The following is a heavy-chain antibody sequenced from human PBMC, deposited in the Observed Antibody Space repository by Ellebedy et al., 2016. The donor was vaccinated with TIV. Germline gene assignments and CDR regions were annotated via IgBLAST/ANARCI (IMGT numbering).Heavy chain of an antibody. V-gene: IGHV1-24*01. Sequence: ASVKVSCXVSGYTLTELSMHWVRQAPGKGLEWMGGFDPEDGETIYAQKFQGRVTMTEDTSTDTAYMELSSLRSEDTAVYYCATDSTRGFFREVGYWGQGTLVTVSS. CDR1: GYTLTELS. D-gene: IGHD3-3*01. J-gene: IGHJ4*02. CDR3: ATDSTRGFFREVGY. CDR2: FDPEDGET.